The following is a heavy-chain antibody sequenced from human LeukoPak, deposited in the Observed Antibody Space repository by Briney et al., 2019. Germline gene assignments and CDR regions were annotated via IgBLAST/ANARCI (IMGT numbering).Heavy chain of an antibody. CDR2: ISGSGGST. CDR3: AKDRRGYSYGYHA. Sequence: GGSLRLSCAASGFTFSSYGMRWVRQAPGKGLEWVSAISGSGGSTYYADSVKGRFTISRDNSKNTLYLQMNSLRAEDTAVYYCAKDRRGYSYGYHAWGQGTLVTVSS. D-gene: IGHD5-18*01. J-gene: IGHJ5*02. CDR1: GFTFSSYG. V-gene: IGHV3-23*01.